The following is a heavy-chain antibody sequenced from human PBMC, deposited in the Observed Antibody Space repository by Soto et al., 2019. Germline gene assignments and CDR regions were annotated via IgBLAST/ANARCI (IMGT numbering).Heavy chain of an antibody. CDR3: AKDKTGWLRFWGFDY. D-gene: IGHD5-12*01. J-gene: IGHJ4*02. CDR2: ISWNSGSI. CDR1: GFTFDDYA. Sequence: GGSLRLSCAASGFTFDDYAMHWVRQAPGKGLEWVSGISWNSGSIGYADSVKGRFTISRDNAKNSLYLQMNSLRAEDTALYYCAKDKTGWLRFWGFDYWGQGTLVTVSS. V-gene: IGHV3-9*01.